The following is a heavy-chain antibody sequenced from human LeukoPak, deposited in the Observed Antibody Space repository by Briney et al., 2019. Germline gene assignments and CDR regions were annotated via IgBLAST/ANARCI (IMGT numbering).Heavy chain of an antibody. V-gene: IGHV3-30-3*01. CDR2: ISYDGSNK. CDR3: ARDQLAIRGYFDY. J-gene: IGHJ4*02. Sequence: PGRSLRLSCAASGFTFSSYAMHWVRQAPGKGLEWVAVISYDGSNKYYADSVKGRLTISRDNSKNTLYLQMNSLRAEDTAVYYCARDQLAIRGYFDYWGQGTLVTVSS. D-gene: IGHD6-13*01. CDR1: GFTFSSYA.